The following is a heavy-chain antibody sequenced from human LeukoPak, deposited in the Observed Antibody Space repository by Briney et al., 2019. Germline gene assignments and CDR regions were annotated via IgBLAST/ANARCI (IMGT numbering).Heavy chain of an antibody. V-gene: IGHV4-4*02. J-gene: IGHJ4*02. Sequence: PSGTLSLTCDVSGGSISSSNWWSWVRQPPGKGLEWIGEIYHSGSTNYNPSLKSRVTISVDKSRNQFSLRLSSVTAADTAVYYCARDAYYDSSGYPDYFDNWGQGSLVTVSS. CDR2: IYHSGST. CDR1: GGSISSSNW. D-gene: IGHD3-22*01. CDR3: ARDAYYDSSGYPDYFDN.